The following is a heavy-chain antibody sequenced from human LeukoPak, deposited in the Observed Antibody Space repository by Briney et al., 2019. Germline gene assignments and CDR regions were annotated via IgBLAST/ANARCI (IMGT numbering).Heavy chain of an antibody. CDR1: GGSISPYY. Sequence: SETLSLTCTVSGGSISPYYWSWIRQPPGKGLEWIGYIHYSGTTNYNPSLKSRVTMSVDTSNNHLSLRLTSVTAADAALYYCARHSYNYYGLDVWGQGTTITVSS. CDR2: IHYSGTT. J-gene: IGHJ6*02. V-gene: IGHV4-59*08. CDR3: ARHSYNYYGLDV.